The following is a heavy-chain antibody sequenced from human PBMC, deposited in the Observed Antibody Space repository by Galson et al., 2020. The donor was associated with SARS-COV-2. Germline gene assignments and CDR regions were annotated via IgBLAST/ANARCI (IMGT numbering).Heavy chain of an antibody. CDR2: ISYDGSNK. J-gene: IGHJ6*02. D-gene: IGHD3-10*01. CDR1: GFTFSSYG. CDR3: SGELLAYYGMDV. Sequence: GGSLRLSCAASGFTFSSYGMHWVRQAPGKGLEWVAVISYDGSNKYYPDSVKGRFTISRDNSKNTLYLQMNSLRAEDTAVYYCSGELLAYYGMDVWGQGTTVTVSS. V-gene: IGHV3-30*03.